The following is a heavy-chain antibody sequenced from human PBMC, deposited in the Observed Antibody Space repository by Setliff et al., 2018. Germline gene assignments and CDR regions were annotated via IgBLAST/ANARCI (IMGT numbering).Heavy chain of an antibody. Sequence: GGSLRLSCAVSGFTFSTHSMSWVRQAPGKGLEWVSYISYSSGSISYADSVKGRFTISRDNAKNSLYLQMNSLRAEDTAIYYCVRALAYYYMDVWGKGTTVTVSS. J-gene: IGHJ6*03. CDR3: VRALAYYYMDV. CDR1: GFTFSTHS. CDR2: ISYSSGSI. V-gene: IGHV3-48*01.